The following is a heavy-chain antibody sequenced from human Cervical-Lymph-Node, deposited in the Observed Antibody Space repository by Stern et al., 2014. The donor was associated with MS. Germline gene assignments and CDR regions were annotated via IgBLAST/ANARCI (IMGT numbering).Heavy chain of an antibody. J-gene: IGHJ6*02. CDR3: ARRAGGYQYYYGMDV. V-gene: IGHV4-39*01. D-gene: IGHD5-12*01. CDR1: GGSIISSSYY. CDR2: IYYSGET. Sequence: QLQLQESGPGLVKPSETLSLTCTVSGGSIISSSYYWDWVRPTPGTGLDXIGSIYYSGETYYQPSLQSRVTITIDTSKNQFSLKLQSVTVADRAVYYCARRAGGYQYYYGMDVWGQGTTVTVSS.